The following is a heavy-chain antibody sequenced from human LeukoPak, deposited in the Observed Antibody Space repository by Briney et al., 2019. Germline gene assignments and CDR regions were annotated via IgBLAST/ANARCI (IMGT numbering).Heavy chain of an antibody. CDR2: LGRTGEYK. J-gene: IGHJ4*02. CDR1: GFTYTDYS. Sequence: GGSLRLSCSASGFTYTDYSMSWVRQVPGKGLEWVSGLGRTGEYKYYADSVKGRFTISRDNSKDMVFLQMNSLRAEDTAVYYCARGARYYDSSGIGGYWGQGTLVTVSS. CDR3: ARGARYYDSSGIGGY. V-gene: IGHV3-23*01. D-gene: IGHD3-22*01.